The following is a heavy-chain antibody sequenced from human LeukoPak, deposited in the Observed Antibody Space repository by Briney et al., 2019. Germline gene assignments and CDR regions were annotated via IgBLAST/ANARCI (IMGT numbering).Heavy chain of an antibody. CDR1: GFTVSSKY. CDR3: ARGGDGYNSYPFDY. Sequence: GGSLRLSCAASGFTVSSKYMSWVRQAPGKGLEWASVIYSDGTTYYADSVKGRFTISRDNSKNTLYLQMNSLRAEDTAVYYCARGGDGYNSYPFDYWGQGTLVTVTS. V-gene: IGHV3-53*01. D-gene: IGHD5-24*01. CDR2: IYSDGTT. J-gene: IGHJ4*02.